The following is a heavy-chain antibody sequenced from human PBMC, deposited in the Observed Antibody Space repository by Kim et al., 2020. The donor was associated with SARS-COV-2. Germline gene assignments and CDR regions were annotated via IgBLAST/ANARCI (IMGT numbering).Heavy chain of an antibody. CDR2: IHYLGST. D-gene: IGHD2-15*01. Sequence: SETLSLTCTLSSGSISSGTYYWVWIRQPPGKGLEFIGKIHYLGSTDYNPSLRGRVTISIDTSKTSFSLKLTSVTAADTAVYFCARHTSAYSTLDYWGQGALVTVSS. CDR1: SGSISSGTYY. CDR3: ARHTSAYSTLDY. J-gene: IGHJ4*02. V-gene: IGHV4-39*01.